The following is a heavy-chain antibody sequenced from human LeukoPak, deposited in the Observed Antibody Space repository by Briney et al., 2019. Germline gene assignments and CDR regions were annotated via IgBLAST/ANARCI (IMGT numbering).Heavy chain of an antibody. D-gene: IGHD5-18*01. CDR3: ARRSDSYGYGVADYFDY. V-gene: IGHV4-39*01. J-gene: IGHJ4*02. CDR1: GGSISSSSYY. Sequence: SETLSLTCTVSGGSISSSSYYWGWIRQPPGKGLEWIGSIYYSGSTYYNPSLKSRVTISVDTSKNQFSLKLSSVTAADTAMYYCARRSDSYGYGVADYFDYWGQGTLVTVSS. CDR2: IYYSGST.